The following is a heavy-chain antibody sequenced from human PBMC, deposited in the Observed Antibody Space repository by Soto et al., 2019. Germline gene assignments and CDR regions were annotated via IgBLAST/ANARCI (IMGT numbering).Heavy chain of an antibody. Sequence: QVQLVQSGAEVKKPGSSVKVSCKASGGTFGSYTISWVRQAPGQGLEWMGRIIPILGIANYAQKFQGRVTITADKSTSTAYMEVRSLRTEDPAVYYWARDVNVRLPAAAIRYYYYYYMDVWGKGTTVTVSS. CDR3: ARDVNVRLPAAAIRYYYYYYMDV. D-gene: IGHD2-2*01. CDR1: GGTFGSYT. CDR2: IIPILGIA. J-gene: IGHJ6*03. V-gene: IGHV1-69*08.